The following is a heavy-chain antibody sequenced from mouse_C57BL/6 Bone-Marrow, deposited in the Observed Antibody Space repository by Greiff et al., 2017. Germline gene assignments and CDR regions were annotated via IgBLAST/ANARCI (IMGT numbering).Heavy chain of an antibody. V-gene: IGHV1-7*01. Sequence: VQLQQSGAELAKPGASVKLSCKASGYTFTSYWMHWVKQRPGQGLEWIGYINPSSGYTKYNQKFKDKATLTADKSYSTAYMQLSSLTYEDSAVYYCARPLLWLRRGFAYWGQGTLVTVSA. CDR2: INPSSGYT. D-gene: IGHD2-2*01. CDR1: GYTFTSYW. J-gene: IGHJ3*01. CDR3: ARPLLWLRRGFAY.